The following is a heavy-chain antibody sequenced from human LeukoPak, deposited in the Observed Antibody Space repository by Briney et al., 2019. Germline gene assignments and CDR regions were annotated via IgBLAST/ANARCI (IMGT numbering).Heavy chain of an antibody. D-gene: IGHD1-7*01. CDR3: AKVRVVFNWNYAYYFDY. CDR1: GFTFSSYG. J-gene: IGHJ4*02. CDR2: IRYDGSNK. V-gene: IGHV3-30*02. Sequence: PGGSLRLSCAASGFTFSSYGMHWLRQAPGKGLEWVAFIRYDGSNKYYADSVKGRFTISRDNSKNTLYLQMNSLRAEDTAVYYCAKVRVVFNWNYAYYFDYWGQGTLVTVSS.